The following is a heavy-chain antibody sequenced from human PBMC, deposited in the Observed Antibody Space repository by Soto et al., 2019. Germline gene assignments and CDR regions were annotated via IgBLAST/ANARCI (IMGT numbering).Heavy chain of an antibody. Sequence: QVQLQEPGPGLVKPSETLSLTCTVSSDSIAGENWWSWVRQPPGMGLEWIGEIFHTGGTNYNPSLKSRVTMEVDKSKNQFSLNLISATAADTAVYHCARGCSSGSGWRYYFYFWGQGPLVSVSS. J-gene: IGHJ4*02. V-gene: IGHV4-4*02. CDR3: ARGCSSGSGWRYYFYF. CDR1: SDSIAGENW. CDR2: IFHTGGT. D-gene: IGHD6-25*01.